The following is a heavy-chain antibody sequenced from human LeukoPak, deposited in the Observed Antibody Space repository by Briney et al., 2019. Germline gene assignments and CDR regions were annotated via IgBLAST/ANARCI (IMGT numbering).Heavy chain of an antibody. CDR3: TTEAQWLVPRGGDY. J-gene: IGHJ4*02. CDR2: IKSKTDGGTT. D-gene: IGHD6-19*01. V-gene: IGHV3-15*01. Sequence: GGSLRPSCAASGFTFSNAWMSWVRQAPGKGLEWVGRIKSKTDGGTTDYAAPVKGRFTISRDDSKNTLYLQMNSLKTEDTAVYYCTTEAQWLVPRGGDYWGQGTLVTVSS. CDR1: GFTFSNAW.